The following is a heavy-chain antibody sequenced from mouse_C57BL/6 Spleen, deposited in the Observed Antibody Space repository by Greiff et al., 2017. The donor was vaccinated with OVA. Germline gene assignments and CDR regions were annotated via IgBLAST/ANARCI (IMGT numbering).Heavy chain of an antibody. Sequence: EVQLVESGGGLVKPGGSLKLSCAASGFTFSDYGMHWVRQAPEKGLEWVAYISSGRSTISYADPVKGRFTISRANAKNTLFLQMTSLRSEETAMYYCARHDYDARGYYFDDWGQGTTLTVSS. D-gene: IGHD2-4*01. CDR1: GFTFSDYG. J-gene: IGHJ2*01. V-gene: IGHV5-17*01. CDR2: ISSGRSTI. CDR3: ARHDYDARGYYFDD.